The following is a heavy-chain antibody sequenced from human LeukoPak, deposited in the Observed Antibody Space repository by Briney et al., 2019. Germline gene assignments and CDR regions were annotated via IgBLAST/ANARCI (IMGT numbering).Heavy chain of an antibody. CDR2: IYHSGST. Sequence: SETLSLTCTVSGGSISSGDYYWSWVRQPPGKGLEWIGEIYHSGSTNYNPSLKSRVTISVDKSKNQFSLKLSSVTAADTAVYYCARSDSGLDYWGQGTLVTVSS. D-gene: IGHD1-26*01. CDR3: ARSDSGLDY. V-gene: IGHV4-4*02. CDR1: GGSISSGDYY. J-gene: IGHJ4*02.